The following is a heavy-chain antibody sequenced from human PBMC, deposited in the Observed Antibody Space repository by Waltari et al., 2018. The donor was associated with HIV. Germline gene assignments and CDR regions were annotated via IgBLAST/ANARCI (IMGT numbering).Heavy chain of an antibody. Sequence: QVQLQESGPGLVNPSPTLSLTCSVPVVPISASVYLWIWIRQHPGKGLEWIGFIYFSGDTSYNPSLNSRVTISLDRSKNQVSLNLYSVTAADTAIYYCARDSGGSRDPHGGLVLWGRGTLVTVSS. D-gene: IGHD2-15*01. J-gene: IGHJ4*02. CDR3: ARDSGGSRDPHGGLVL. V-gene: IGHV4-31*03. CDR1: VVPISASVYL. CDR2: IYFSGDT.